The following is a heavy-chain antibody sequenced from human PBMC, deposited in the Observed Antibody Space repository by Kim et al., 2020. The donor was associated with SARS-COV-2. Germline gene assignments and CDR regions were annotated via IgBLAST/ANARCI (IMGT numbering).Heavy chain of an antibody. Sequence: SETLSLTCAVYGGSFSGYYWSWIRQPPGKGLEWIGEINHSGSTNYNPSLKSRVTISVDTSKNQFSLKLSSVTAADTAVYYCARRVIVVVPAATLLYNWFDPWGQGTLVTVSS. V-gene: IGHV4-34*01. CDR2: INHSGST. CDR1: GGSFSGYY. CDR3: ARRVIVVVPAATLLYNWFDP. J-gene: IGHJ5*02. D-gene: IGHD2-2*01.